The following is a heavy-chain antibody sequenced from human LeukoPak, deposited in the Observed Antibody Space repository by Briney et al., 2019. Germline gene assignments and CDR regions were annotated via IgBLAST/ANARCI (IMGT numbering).Heavy chain of an antibody. Sequence: GASVKVSCKASGGTFRSYGLNWVRQAPGQGLEWMGGFIPILGTAKYAQKLQGRVTITADESTSTGYMELSSLRYEGTAVYYCARGLYCSSSTSCYDYGMDVWGQGTTVTVSS. J-gene: IGHJ6*02. CDR1: GGTFRSYG. V-gene: IGHV1-69*13. D-gene: IGHD2-2*01. CDR2: FIPILGTA. CDR3: ARGLYCSSSTSCYDYGMDV.